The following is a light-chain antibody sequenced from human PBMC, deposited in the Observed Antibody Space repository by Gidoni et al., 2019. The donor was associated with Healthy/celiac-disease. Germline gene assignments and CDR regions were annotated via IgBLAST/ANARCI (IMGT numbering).Light chain of an antibody. J-gene: IGKJ1*01. CDR2: ASS. CDR3: QQSYSTPWT. V-gene: IGKV1-39*01. Sequence: DIQITPSPSSLSASVGDRVTITCQASRSISSYLNLYQQKPGKAPKLLIYASSSLPSVVPSRCSGSGSGTDFTLTISSLQPEDFATYYWQQSYSTPWTFGQGTKVEIK. CDR1: RSISSY.